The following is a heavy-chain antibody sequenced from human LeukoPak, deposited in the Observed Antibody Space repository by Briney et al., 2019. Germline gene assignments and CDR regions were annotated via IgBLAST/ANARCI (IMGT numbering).Heavy chain of an antibody. CDR3: ARQTYCINGVCYTEEGEFYYYMDV. D-gene: IGHD2-8*01. J-gene: IGHJ6*03. CDR1: GGSISSSSYY. CDR2: IYYNGGT. Sequence: SETLSLTCSVSGGSISSSSYYWGWIRQPPGKGLEWIGNIYYNGGTYYNPSLKSRVTISVDTSKNQFSLKLTSVTAADTAVYYCARQTYCINGVCYTEEGEFYYYMDVWGKGATVTVSS. V-gene: IGHV4-39*01.